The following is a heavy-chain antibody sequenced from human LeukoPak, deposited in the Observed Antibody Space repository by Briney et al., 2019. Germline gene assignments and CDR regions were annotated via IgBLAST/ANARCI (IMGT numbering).Heavy chain of an antibody. V-gene: IGHV3-7*01. CDR1: GFTFSSYW. D-gene: IGHD5-18*01. CDR3: AKASTAMAFDY. J-gene: IGHJ4*02. Sequence: GGSLRLSCAASGFTFSSYWMSWVRQAPGKGLEWVANIKQDGSEKYYVDSVKGRFTISRDNAKNSLYLQMNSLRAEDTAVYYCAKASTAMAFDYWGQGTLVTVSS. CDR2: IKQDGSEK.